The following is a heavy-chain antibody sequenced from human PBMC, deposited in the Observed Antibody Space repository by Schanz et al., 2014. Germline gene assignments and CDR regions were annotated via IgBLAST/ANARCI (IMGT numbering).Heavy chain of an antibody. CDR2: IGNGGVTI. V-gene: IGHV3-23*01. CDR3: AKKVPAYNPFDS. CDR1: GFSLDIFA. D-gene: IGHD1-1*01. J-gene: IGHJ4*02. Sequence: EVHLLESGGGLVEPGGSLRLSCATSGFSLDIFAVSWVRQAPGKGLEWVSYIGNGGVTIYYADSVKGRFTISRDNSKNTVHLQMNSLRAEDTAVYFCAKKVPAYNPFDSWGQGTLVTVSS.